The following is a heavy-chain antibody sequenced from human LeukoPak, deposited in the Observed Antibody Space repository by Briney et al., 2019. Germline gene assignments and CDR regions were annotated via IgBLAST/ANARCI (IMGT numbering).Heavy chain of an antibody. J-gene: IGHJ4*01. CDR3: AREQTGDLNFDY. CDR1: GDSVSSNTAA. D-gene: IGHD7-27*01. V-gene: IGHV6-1*01. Sequence: SQTLSLTCAISGDSVSSNTAAWNWIRQSPSRGLEWLGRSYYRYKWYNNYAVSVKSRISINPDTSKNQFSLQLKSVTPEDTAVYYCAREQTGDLNFDYWGHGTLVTDAS. CDR2: SYYRYKWYN.